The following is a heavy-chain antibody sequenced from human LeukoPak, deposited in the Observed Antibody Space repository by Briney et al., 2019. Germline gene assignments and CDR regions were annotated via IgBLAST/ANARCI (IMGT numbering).Heavy chain of an antibody. D-gene: IGHD3-16*01. J-gene: IGHJ3*02. Sequence: ASAKVSCKASGYTFSNYYLHWVRQAPGQGLEWMGIINPSGGSTSYAQKFQGRVTMTRDTSTSTVYMELSSLRSEDTAVYYCARGGRVESAFDIWGQGTMVTVSS. V-gene: IGHV1-46*01. CDR2: INPSGGST. CDR3: ARGGRVESAFDI. CDR1: GYTFSNYY.